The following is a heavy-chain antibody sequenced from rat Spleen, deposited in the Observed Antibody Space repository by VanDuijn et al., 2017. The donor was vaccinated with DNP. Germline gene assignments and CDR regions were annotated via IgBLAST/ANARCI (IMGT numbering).Heavy chain of an antibody. D-gene: IGHD1-2*01. CDR3: ARHSSYYFDY. J-gene: IGHJ2*01. Sequence: EVQLVESGGGLVQPGRSLKLSCAASGFTFSDYYMAWVRQAPTKGLEWVAYIHYDGGTTYYGDSVKGRFTISRDNAENTLYLQMYSLRSEDTATYYCARHSSYYFDYWGQGVMVTVSS. CDR1: GFTFSDYY. CDR2: IHYDGGTT. V-gene: IGHV5-22*01.